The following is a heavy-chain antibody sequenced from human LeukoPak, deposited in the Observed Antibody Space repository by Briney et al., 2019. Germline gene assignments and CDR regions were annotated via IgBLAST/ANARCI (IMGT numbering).Heavy chain of an antibody. CDR3: ARGRAAIER. CDR2: INYSENMVSDNT. D-gene: IGHD2-2*01. Sequence: SETLSLTCTVSGGSISSYYWSWIRQPPGEGLEWIGYINYSENMVSDNTNSTPPLKSRVTMSLDMCKNRCSLKLTSVTAAESAVYYCARGRAAIERWGQRTLVTVSS. J-gene: IGHJ4*02. CDR1: GGSISSYY. V-gene: IGHV4-59*01.